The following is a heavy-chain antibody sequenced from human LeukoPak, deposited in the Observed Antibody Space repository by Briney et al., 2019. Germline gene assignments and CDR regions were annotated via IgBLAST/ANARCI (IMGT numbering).Heavy chain of an antibody. Sequence: GGSLRLSCAASGFTFSDYYMSWIRQAPGKGLEWVSYISSSGSTIYYADSVKGRFTISRDNAKNSLYLQMNSLRAEDTAVYYRASCSVRSSTSSGRAFDIWGQGTMVTVSS. CDR3: ASCSVRSSTSSGRAFDI. D-gene: IGHD2-2*01. J-gene: IGHJ3*02. CDR1: GFTFSDYY. V-gene: IGHV3-11*04. CDR2: ISSSGSTI.